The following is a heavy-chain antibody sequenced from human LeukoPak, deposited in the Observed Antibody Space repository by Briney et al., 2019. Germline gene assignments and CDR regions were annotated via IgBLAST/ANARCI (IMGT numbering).Heavy chain of an antibody. CDR3: ARDLKSGYFDS. CDR1: GFTFSTYS. J-gene: IGHJ4*02. V-gene: IGHV3-33*08. Sequence: GGSLRLSCAASGFTFSTYSMHWVRQAPGKGLEWVAVIYDDGSREHFADSVKGRCTISRDNSKNTVVLQMNSLRGEDTAVYYCARDLKSGYFDSWGQGTLVTVSS. D-gene: IGHD3-3*01. CDR2: IYDDGSRE.